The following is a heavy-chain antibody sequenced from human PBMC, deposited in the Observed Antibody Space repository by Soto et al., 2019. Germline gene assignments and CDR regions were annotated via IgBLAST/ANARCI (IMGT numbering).Heavy chain of an antibody. J-gene: IGHJ4*02. CDR1: GGSISSSNW. D-gene: IGHD1-26*01. V-gene: IGHV4-4*02. CDR2: IYHSGST. CDR3: ARREIQGPIDY. Sequence: PSETLSLTCAVSGGSISSSNWWSWVRQPPGKGLEWIGEIYHSGSTNYNPSLKSRVTISVDTSKNQFSLKLTSVTAVDTAVYYCARREIQGPIDYWGQGTLVTVSS.